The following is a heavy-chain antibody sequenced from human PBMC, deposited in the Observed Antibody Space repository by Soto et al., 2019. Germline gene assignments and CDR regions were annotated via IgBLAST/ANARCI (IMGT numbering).Heavy chain of an antibody. V-gene: IGHV4-59*01. CDR1: GGSIRSYY. Sequence: SETLSLTCTVSGGSIRSYYWSWIRQPPGKGLEWIGYIYYSGYTNYNPSLKSRVTISVDTSKNQFSLKLRSVTAADTAVYYCARDLRPHYSSYREGGMDGWGQGTTVTVSS. D-gene: IGHD6-6*01. CDR2: IYYSGYT. J-gene: IGHJ6*02. CDR3: ARDLRPHYSSYREGGMDG.